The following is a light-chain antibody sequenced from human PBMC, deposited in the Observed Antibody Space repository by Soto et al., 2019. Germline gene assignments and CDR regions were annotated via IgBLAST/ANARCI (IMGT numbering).Light chain of an antibody. CDR3: SLYTSENTYV. Sequence: QSALTRPPSVSGSPGQSVTISCTGTSTDFVSYNRVSWYQQPPGTAPKLIIYEASNRPSGVPDRFSGSKSGNTASLTISGLQDAEEAAYYCSLYTSENTYVFGTGTKVTV. J-gene: IGLJ1*01. CDR1: STDFVSYNR. CDR2: EAS. V-gene: IGLV2-18*01.